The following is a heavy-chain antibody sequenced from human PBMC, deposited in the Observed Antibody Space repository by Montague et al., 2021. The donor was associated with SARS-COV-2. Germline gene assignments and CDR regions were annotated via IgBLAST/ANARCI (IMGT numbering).Heavy chain of an antibody. CDR2: IYFSGSS. Sequence: SETLSLTCTVSGGSVSSSGYYWGWIRQPPGKGLEWIGSIYFSGSSYYNPSLKSRVSISVDTSKNQFSLRLSSVTSADTAVYYCARHRRGGVGGAAPNCFDPWGQGTLVTVSS. CDR1: GGSVSSSGYY. D-gene: IGHD2-15*01. J-gene: IGHJ5*02. CDR3: ARHRRGGVGGAAPNCFDP. V-gene: IGHV4-39*01.